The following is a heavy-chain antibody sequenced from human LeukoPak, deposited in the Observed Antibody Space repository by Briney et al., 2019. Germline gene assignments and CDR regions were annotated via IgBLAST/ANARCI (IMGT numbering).Heavy chain of an antibody. J-gene: IGHJ4*02. V-gene: IGHV3-21*01. CDR2: ISSSGTYK. CDR3: AKGKDSVAGATNDY. CDR1: GFTFSSYS. Sequence: GGSLRLPCAVSGFTFSSYSMSWVRQAPGKGPEWVSSISSSGTYKYYADSVKGRFTISRDNAKNSLYLQMNSLRAEDTAVYYCAKGKDSVAGATNDYWGQGTLVTVSS. D-gene: IGHD6-19*01.